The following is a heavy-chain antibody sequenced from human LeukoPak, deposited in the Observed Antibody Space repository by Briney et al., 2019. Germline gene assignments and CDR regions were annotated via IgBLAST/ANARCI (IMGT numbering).Heavy chain of an antibody. V-gene: IGHV3-23*01. CDR1: GFTFSSYA. CDR3: ARGAWDIVVVVAAIFDY. D-gene: IGHD2-15*01. J-gene: IGHJ4*02. Sequence: GGSLRLSCAASGFTFSSYAMTWVRQAPGKGLEWVSDISGNGDITYYADSVKGRFTISRDNSKNTLYLQMNSLRAEDTAVYYCARGAWDIVVVVAAIFDYWGQGTLVTVSS. CDR2: ISGNGDIT.